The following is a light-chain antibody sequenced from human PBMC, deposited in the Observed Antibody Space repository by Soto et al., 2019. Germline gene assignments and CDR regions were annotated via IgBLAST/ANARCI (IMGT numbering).Light chain of an antibody. CDR2: DTN. Sequence: QAVVTQEPSLTVSPGGTVTLTCGSSTGAVTSGHYPYWFQQKPGQAPRTLIYDTNRRHSWTPARFSGSLLGGKAALTLSDAQPEDEADYYCLFTGSDDRVFGGGTQLTVL. J-gene: IGLJ2*01. V-gene: IGLV7-46*01. CDR1: TGAVTSGHY. CDR3: LFTGSDDRV.